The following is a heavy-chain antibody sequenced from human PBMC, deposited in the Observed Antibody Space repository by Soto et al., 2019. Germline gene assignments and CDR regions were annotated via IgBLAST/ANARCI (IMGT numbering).Heavy chain of an antibody. V-gene: IGHV4-30-2*01. CDR1: GGSISSGGYS. Sequence: QLQLQESGSGLVKPSQTLSLTCAVSGGSISSGGYSWSWIRQPPGKGLEWIGYIYHSGSTYYNPPXKSRVTISVDXXKXQXSLKLSSVTAADTAVYYCARGPYGDYDNYYYYGMDVWGQGTTVTVSS. CDR3: ARGPYGDYDNYYYYGMDV. J-gene: IGHJ6*02. CDR2: IYHSGST. D-gene: IGHD4-17*01.